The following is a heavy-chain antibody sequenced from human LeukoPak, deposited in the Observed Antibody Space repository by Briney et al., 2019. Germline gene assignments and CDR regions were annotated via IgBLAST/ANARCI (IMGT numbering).Heavy chain of an antibody. J-gene: IGHJ4*02. CDR2: MYHSGST. D-gene: IGHD2-2*01. CDR1: GYSISSGYY. CDR3: VRGSKCTSASCYPFDY. Sequence: SETLSLTCAVSGYSISSGYYWGWIRQPPGKGLEWIGSMYHSGSTYYNPSLKSRVTISVDTSKNQFSLKLSSVTAADTAVYYCVRGSKCTSASCYPFDYWGQGTPVTVSS. V-gene: IGHV4-38-2*01.